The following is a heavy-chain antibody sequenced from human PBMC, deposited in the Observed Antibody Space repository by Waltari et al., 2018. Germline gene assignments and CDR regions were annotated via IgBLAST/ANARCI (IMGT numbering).Heavy chain of an antibody. J-gene: IGHJ5*02. Sequence: EVQLVESGGGLVQPGGSLRLSCAASGFTFSSYWMSWVRQAQGKGLEWVANIKQDGSEKYYVDSVKGRFTISRDNAKNSLYLQMNSLRAEDTAVYYCAREYGQQLSQPKVVWFDPWGQGTLVTVSS. CDR2: IKQDGSEK. CDR1: GFTFSSYW. V-gene: IGHV3-7*01. D-gene: IGHD6-13*01. CDR3: AREYGQQLSQPKVVWFDP.